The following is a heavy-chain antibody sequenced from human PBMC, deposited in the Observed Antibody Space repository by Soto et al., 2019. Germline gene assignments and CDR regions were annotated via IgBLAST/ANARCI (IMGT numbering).Heavy chain of an antibody. V-gene: IGHV4-59*08. D-gene: IGHD6-13*01. CDR1: GGSISSYY. CDR3: ARHDAIAAVYDY. CDR2: IYYSGST. J-gene: IGHJ4*02. Sequence: PSETLSLTCTVSGGSISSYYWSWIRQPPGKGLEWIGYIYYSGSTNYNPSLKSRVTISVDTSKNQFSLKLSSVTAADTAVYYCARHDAIAAVYDYWGQGTLVTVSS.